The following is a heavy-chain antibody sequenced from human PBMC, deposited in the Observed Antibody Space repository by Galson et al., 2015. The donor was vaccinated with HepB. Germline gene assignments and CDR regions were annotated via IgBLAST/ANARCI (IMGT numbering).Heavy chain of an antibody. V-gene: IGHV3-23*01. CDR3: AKCPHLHDYGDYH. CDR1: GFTFSSYA. CDR2: ISGSGGST. D-gene: IGHD4-17*01. Sequence: SLRLSCAASGFTFSSYAMSWVRQAPGKGLEWVSAISGSGGSTYYADSVKGRFTISRDNSKNTLYLQMNSLRAEDTAVYYCAKCPHLHDYGDYHWGQGTLVTVSS. J-gene: IGHJ5*02.